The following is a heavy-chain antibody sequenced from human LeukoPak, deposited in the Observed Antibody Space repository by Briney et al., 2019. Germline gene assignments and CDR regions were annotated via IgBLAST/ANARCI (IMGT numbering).Heavy chain of an antibody. CDR1: GGSISSYY. V-gene: IGHV4-59*01. CDR2: IYYSGST. J-gene: IGHJ4*02. D-gene: IGHD3-9*01. CDR3: ARVDFDWLFDY. Sequence: PSETLSLTCTVSGGSISSYYWSWIRQPPGKGLEWIGYIYYSGSTNYNPSLKSRVTISVDTSKNQFSLKLSSVTAADTAVYYCARVDFDWLFDYRGQGTLVTVSS.